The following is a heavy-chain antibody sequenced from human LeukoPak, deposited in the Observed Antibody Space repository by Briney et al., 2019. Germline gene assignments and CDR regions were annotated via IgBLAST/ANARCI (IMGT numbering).Heavy chain of an antibody. V-gene: IGHV3-7*01. CDR2: IKQDGTEK. Sequence: GGSLRLSCAVSGFTFSHYWMIWVRQAPGKGLEWVANIKQDGTEKYYVDSVKGRFTISRDNAKNSLYLQMNSLRAEDTAVYYCAKDRDVAFDIWGQGTMVTVSS. CDR3: AKDRDVAFDI. CDR1: GFTFSHYW. J-gene: IGHJ3*02.